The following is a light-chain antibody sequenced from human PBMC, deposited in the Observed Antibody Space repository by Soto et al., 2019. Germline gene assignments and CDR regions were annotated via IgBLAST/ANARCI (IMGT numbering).Light chain of an antibody. V-gene: IGKV1-5*03. CDR3: QQYNFYSRT. J-gene: IGKJ1*01. Sequence: DIQMTQSPSTLSASVGDTVTITCRASQSISTWLAWYQQKPGKVPKLLIYKASSLQSGVPSRFSGIGSGTEFTLIISRLQPDDFANYYCQQYNFYSRTFGQGTKVEIK. CDR1: QSISTW. CDR2: KAS.